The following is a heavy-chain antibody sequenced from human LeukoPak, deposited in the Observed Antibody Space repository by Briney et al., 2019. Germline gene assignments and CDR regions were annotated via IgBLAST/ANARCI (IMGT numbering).Heavy chain of an antibody. CDR1: GGSLSDHY. CDR2: INPRGST. V-gene: IGHV4-34*01. CDR3: ASGVVVAATPYFDY. J-gene: IGHJ4*02. D-gene: IGHD2-15*01. Sequence: SETLSLTCAVYGGSLSDHYWSWFRQPPGKGLEWIGEINPRGSTIYNPSLKSRVTISVDTSKNQFSLNLSSVTAADTAVYYCASGVVVAATPYFDYWGQGTLVTVSS.